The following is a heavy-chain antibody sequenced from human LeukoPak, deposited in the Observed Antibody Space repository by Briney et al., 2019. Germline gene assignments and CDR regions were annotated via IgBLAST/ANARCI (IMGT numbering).Heavy chain of an antibody. CDR1: GYTFTGYD. CDR3: ARAKDTLYDSSGYYYFHAFDI. V-gene: IGHV1-2*02. J-gene: IGHJ3*02. D-gene: IGHD3-22*01. Sequence: ASVKVSCKASGYTFTGYDMHWVRQAPGQGLEWMGWINPNSGGTNYAQKFQGRGTITRDTSISTAYMELSRLRSDDTAVYYCARAKDTLYDSSGYYYFHAFDIWGQGTMVTVSS. CDR2: INPNSGGT.